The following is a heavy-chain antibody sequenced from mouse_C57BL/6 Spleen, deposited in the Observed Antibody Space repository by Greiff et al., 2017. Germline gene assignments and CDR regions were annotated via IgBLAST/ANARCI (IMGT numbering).Heavy chain of an antibody. CDR1: GFTFSSYA. CDR3: AREPGIYYGSSQYYFDY. Sequence: EVQGVESGGGLVKPGGSLKLSCAASGFTFSSYAMSWVRQTPEKRLEWVATISDGGSYTYYPDNVKGRFTISRDNAKNNLYLQMSHLKSEDTAMYYCAREPGIYYGSSQYYFDYWGQGTTLTVSS. V-gene: IGHV5-4*01. J-gene: IGHJ2*01. D-gene: IGHD1-1*01. CDR2: ISDGGSYT.